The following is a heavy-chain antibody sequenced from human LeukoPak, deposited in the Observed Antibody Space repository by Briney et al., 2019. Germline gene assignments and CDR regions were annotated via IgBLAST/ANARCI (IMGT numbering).Heavy chain of an antibody. D-gene: IGHD2-15*01. Sequence: PGGSLRLSCAASGFTVSSNYMSWVRQAPCKGLEWVAVISYDGSNKYYADSVKGRFTISRDNSKNTLYLQMNSLRAEDTAVYYCARDSVVVAAIYYFDYWGQGTLVTVSS. CDR3: ARDSVVVAAIYYFDY. CDR1: GFTVSSNY. CDR2: ISYDGSNK. V-gene: IGHV3-30-3*01. J-gene: IGHJ4*02.